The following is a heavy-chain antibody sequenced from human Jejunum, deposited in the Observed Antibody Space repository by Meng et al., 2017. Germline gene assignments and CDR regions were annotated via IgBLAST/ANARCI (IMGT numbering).Heavy chain of an antibody. CDR1: GDSISSTSW. V-gene: IGHV4-4*02. Sequence: QVHVQESGPVLVKPSGTLSLTCEVSGDSISSTSWWDGLRQPPGKGLEGIGEIYHSGRSNFIPSLKSRVSISLDESKNQFSLTLNSVTAADTAVYYCARGVGDIRFGFDYWGQGILVTVSS. CDR3: ARGVGDIRFGFDY. CDR2: IYHSGRS. J-gene: IGHJ4*02. D-gene: IGHD3-16*01.